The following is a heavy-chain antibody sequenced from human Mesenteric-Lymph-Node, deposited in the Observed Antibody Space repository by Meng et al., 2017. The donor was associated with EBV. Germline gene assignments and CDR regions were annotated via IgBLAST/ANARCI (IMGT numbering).Heavy chain of an antibody. V-gene: IGHV1-18*01. CDR2: ISAYNGNT. Sequence: QGQLVTSGAEWKNHGAAVNGSCMASGHTFTNYGIIWVRQAPGQGLEWLGWISAYNGNTNYAQKLQGRVTMTTDTSRSTAYMELRSLRSDDTALYYCARDLGMITFGGASDYWGQGTLVTVSS. CDR1: GHTFTNYG. CDR3: ARDLGMITFGGASDY. J-gene: IGHJ4*02. D-gene: IGHD3-16*01.